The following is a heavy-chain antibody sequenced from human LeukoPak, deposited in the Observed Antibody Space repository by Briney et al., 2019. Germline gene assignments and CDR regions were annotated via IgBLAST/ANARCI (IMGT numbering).Heavy chain of an antibody. CDR3: AAFENYYDSSGYDG. CDR1: GFTFTSSA. Sequence: TSVNVSCKASGFTFTSSAMLWVRQARGQRLEWIGWIVVGGGNTNYAQKFQERVTITREMYTRTAYMELSSLRSEDTAVYYCAAFENYYDSSGYDGWGQGTLVTVSS. V-gene: IGHV1-58*02. D-gene: IGHD3-22*01. CDR2: IVVGGGNT. J-gene: IGHJ4*02.